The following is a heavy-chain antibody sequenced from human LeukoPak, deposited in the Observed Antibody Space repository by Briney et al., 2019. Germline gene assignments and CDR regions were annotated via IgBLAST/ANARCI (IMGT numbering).Heavy chain of an antibody. D-gene: IGHD3-10*01. CDR2: ICNSGTT. Sequence: SETLSLTCTVSGASISSYYYNWIRQPPGKGLEWIGYICNSGTTNYNPSLKSRVTISLDRSKNQFSLKLRSVTAADTAVYYCARDRYYYGSGSYSGFDFWGQGTMVTVSS. V-gene: IGHV4-59*01. CDR3: ARDRYYYGSGSYSGFDF. CDR1: GASISSYY. J-gene: IGHJ3*01.